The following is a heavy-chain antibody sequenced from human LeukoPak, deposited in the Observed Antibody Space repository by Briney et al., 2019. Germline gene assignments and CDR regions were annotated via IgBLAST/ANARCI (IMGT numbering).Heavy chain of an antibody. CDR2: INPNSGGT. CDR3: GGGGSDYFWGSYRPRGPYYYYMDV. CDR1: AYTFTVYY. D-gene: IGHD3-16*02. V-gene: IGHV1-2*02. J-gene: IGHJ6*03. Sequence: ASVKVSFKASAYTFTVYYMHWVRQAPGQGRGWMGWINPNSGGTNYAQTFRGRVTMTRDTSISTASMELSRLRSDDRDVYSCGGGGSDYFWGSYRPRGPYYYYMDVWGKGTTVTVSS.